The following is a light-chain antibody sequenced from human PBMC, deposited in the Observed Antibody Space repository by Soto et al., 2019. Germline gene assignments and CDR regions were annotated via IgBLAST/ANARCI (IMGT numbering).Light chain of an antibody. CDR1: QNNNNY. CDR2: ASS. Sequence: IHMTLAPSSLSASVGDRLTITCRARQNNNNYCNWYQQKPGKAPKLLIYASSSLQSGVPSRFSGSGSGADFILTISSLQSEEFATYDGQQSYSNPITFGQGTRLDIK. V-gene: IGKV1-39*01. CDR3: QQSYSNPIT. J-gene: IGKJ5*01.